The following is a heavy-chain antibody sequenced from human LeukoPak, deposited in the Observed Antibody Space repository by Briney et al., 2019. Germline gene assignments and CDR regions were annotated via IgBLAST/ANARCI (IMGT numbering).Heavy chain of an antibody. CDR2: IKSKTDGGTT. J-gene: IGHJ6*03. D-gene: IGHD3-10*01. Sequence: PGGSLRLSCAASGFTFSNAWMSWVRQAPGKGLEWVGRIKSKTDGGTTDYAAPVKGRFTISRDDSKNTLYLQMNSLRTEDTAVYYCTTGFMVRGVTYYMDAWGKGTTVTISS. CDR3: TTGFMVRGVTYYMDA. CDR1: GFTFSNAW. V-gene: IGHV3-15*01.